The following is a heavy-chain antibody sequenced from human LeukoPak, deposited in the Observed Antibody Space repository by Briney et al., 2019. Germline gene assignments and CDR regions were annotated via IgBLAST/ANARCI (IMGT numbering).Heavy chain of an antibody. CDR1: GGSISSYY. V-gene: IGHV4-59*01. D-gene: IGHD3-9*01. J-gene: IGHJ4*02. CDR3: ARVPYYDILTGYYGGYFDY. Sequence: SETLSLTCTVSGGSISSYYWSWIRQPPGKGLEWIGYIYYSGSTNYNPSLKSRVTISVDTSKNQFSLKLSSVTAADTAVYYCARVPYYDILTGYYGGYFDYWGQGTLVTVSS. CDR2: IYYSGST.